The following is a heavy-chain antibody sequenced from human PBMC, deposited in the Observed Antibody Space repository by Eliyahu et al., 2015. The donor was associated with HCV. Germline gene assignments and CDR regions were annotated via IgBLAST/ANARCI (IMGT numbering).Heavy chain of an antibody. V-gene: IGHV1-2*07. D-gene: IGHD1-26*01. CDR3: ARDRNLIVETTWGFDL. CDR1: AYXFNTYY. J-gene: IGHJ5*01. Sequence: VQLVQSGAEVKKPGASVKVSCKASAYXFNTYYINWVRQVPGQGLEWMGWINPSTGGSNYAPKFQGRVILTRDTSLTTAYMDLSSLTSDDTAIYYCARDRNLIVETTWGFDLWGQGTLVTVSS. CDR2: INPSTGGS.